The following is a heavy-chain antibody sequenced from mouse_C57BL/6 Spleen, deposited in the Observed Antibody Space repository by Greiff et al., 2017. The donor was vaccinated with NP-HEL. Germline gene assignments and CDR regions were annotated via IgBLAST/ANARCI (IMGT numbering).Heavy chain of an antibody. V-gene: IGHV1-63*01. CDR2: IYPGGGYT. CDR3: AREGASGRELWFAY. Sequence: VQLQQSGAELVRPGTSVKMSCKASGYTFTNYWIGWAKQRPGHGLEWIGDIYPGGGYTNYNEKFKGKATLTADKSSSTAYMQFSSLTSEDSAIYYCAREGASGRELWFAYWGQGTLVTVTA. CDR1: GYTFTNYW. J-gene: IGHJ3*01.